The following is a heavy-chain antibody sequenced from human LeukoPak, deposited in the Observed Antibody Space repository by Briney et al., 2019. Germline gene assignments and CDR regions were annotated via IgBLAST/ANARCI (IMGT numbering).Heavy chain of an antibody. V-gene: IGHV3-74*01. CDR2: INSDGSST. J-gene: IGHJ5*02. D-gene: IGHD6-19*01. CDR3: ARALAVAGTGGFDP. Sequence: PGGSLRLSCAASGFTFSSYWMHWVRHAPGKGLVWVSRINSDGSSTSYADSVKGRFTISRDNAKNTLYLQMNSLRADDTAVYYCARALAVAGTGGFDPWGQGTLVTVSS. CDR1: GFTFSSYW.